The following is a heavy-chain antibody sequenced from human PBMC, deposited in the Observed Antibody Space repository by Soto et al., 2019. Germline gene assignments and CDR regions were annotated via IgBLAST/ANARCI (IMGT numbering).Heavy chain of an antibody. D-gene: IGHD3-16*01. Sequence: EVQLLESGGDLVQPGGSLRLSCAASGFTFRTYAMSWVRQAPGKGMEWVSGISGGDGRTFYADSVRGRFPISRDNSKNTLYMRMNSLRAGDTAVSYCPKGGITFGGRGSWGQGTLVTVSS. V-gene: IGHV3-23*01. J-gene: IGHJ5*02. CDR2: ISGGDGRT. CDR3: PKGGITFGGRGS. CDR1: GFTFRTYA.